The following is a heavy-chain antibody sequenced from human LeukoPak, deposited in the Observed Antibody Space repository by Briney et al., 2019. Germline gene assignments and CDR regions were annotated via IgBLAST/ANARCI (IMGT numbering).Heavy chain of an antibody. CDR1: GASISSSSYY. CDR3: ARFTTVAGWFDP. J-gene: IGHJ5*02. CDR2: IYYSGST. Sequence: ASETLSLTCTVSGASISSSSYYWGWIRQPPGKGLEWIGRIYYSGSTYYNPSLKRRVTISVDTSKNQFSLKLSSVTAADTAVYYCARFTTVAGWFDPWGQGTLVTVSS. V-gene: IGHV4-39*07. D-gene: IGHD1-1*01.